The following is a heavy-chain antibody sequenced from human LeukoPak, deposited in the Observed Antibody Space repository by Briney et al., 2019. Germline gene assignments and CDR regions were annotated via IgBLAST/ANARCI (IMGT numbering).Heavy chain of an antibody. CDR2: ISGSGGST. J-gene: IGHJ4*02. D-gene: IGHD6-19*01. V-gene: IGHV3-23*01. CDR3: AKDEGSGWSTTDY. CDR1: GFTFSSYA. Sequence: GGSLRLSCAACGFTFSSYAMSWVRQAPGKGLEWVSAISGSGGSTYYADSVKGRFTISRDNSKNTLYLQMNSLRAEDTAVYYCAKDEGSGWSTTDYWGQGTLVTVSS.